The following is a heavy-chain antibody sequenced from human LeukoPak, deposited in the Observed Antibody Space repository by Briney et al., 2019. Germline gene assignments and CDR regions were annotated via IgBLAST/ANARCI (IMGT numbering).Heavy chain of an antibody. CDR3: AVISGIAAAGTSFGRDDY. CDR2: VSFQPNVQ. V-gene: IGHV3-30*04. CDR1: GFTFSTYV. J-gene: IGHJ4*02. D-gene: IGHD6-13*01. Sequence: GGSLRLSCLGSGFTFSTYVIHWVRQAPGKGLEWVAVVSFQPNVQYYADSAKGRFTISRDNSKNTLYLQMNSLRAEDTAVYYCAVISGIAAAGTSFGRDDYWGQGTLVTVSS.